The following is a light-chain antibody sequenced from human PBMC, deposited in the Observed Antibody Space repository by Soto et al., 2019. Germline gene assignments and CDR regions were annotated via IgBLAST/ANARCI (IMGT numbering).Light chain of an antibody. CDR1: QSVGSS. V-gene: IGKV3-11*01. CDR3: QQRNGWPLT. J-gene: IGKJ4*01. Sequence: EIVLTQSPATLSLSPGERATLSCRASQSVGSSLAWYQQKPGQAPRLLINDSSNRATGIPARFSGRGSGTDLPHTISSLEPEDFAVYYCQQRNGWPLTCGGGTKVEIK. CDR2: DSS.